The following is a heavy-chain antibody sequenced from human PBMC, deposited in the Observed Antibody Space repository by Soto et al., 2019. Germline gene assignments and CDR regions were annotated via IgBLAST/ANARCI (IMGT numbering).Heavy chain of an antibody. D-gene: IGHD5-18*01. CDR2: ISNNGAHT. V-gene: IGHV3-64*01. CDR1: GFTFSNYE. Sequence: EAQLVESGGGLVQPGGSLRLSCAASGFTFSNYEMHWVRQAPGKGLEYVSGISNNGAHTDYAKSVKGRFTISRDNSENPLYLQMGSLRAEDMALYYCARRGYGSRWPNVYMDVWGKGTTVT. J-gene: IGHJ6*03. CDR3: ARRGYGSRWPNVYMDV.